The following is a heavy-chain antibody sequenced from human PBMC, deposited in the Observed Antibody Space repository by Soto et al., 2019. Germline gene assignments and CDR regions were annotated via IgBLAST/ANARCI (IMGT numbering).Heavy chain of an antibody. V-gene: IGHV1-8*01. CDR2: MNPNSGNT. CDR3: YQRGYDHPNCFDY. Sequence: ASVNVSCKASGYTFTSYDINWLLRATGEGLEWLGWMNPNSGNTGYAQKFQGRVTMTRNTSISTVYMELSSLRSEDTAVFYCYQRGYDHPNCFDYWGQGTLVTVAS. CDR1: GYTFTSYD. D-gene: IGHD3-3*01. J-gene: IGHJ4*02.